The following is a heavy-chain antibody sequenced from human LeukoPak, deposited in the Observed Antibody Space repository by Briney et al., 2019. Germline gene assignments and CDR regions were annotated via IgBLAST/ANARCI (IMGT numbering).Heavy chain of an antibody. CDR3: AKDHYYGSGSYYY. CDR1: GFTFSDYC. J-gene: IGHJ4*02. V-gene: IGHV3-11*01. Sequence: PGGSLRLSCAASGFTFSDYCLSWIRQAPGKGLEWVSYISSSGSAIYYADSVKGRFTISRDNSKNTLYLQMNSLRAEDTAVYYCAKDHYYGSGSYYYWGQGTLVTVSS. D-gene: IGHD3-10*01. CDR2: ISSSGSAI.